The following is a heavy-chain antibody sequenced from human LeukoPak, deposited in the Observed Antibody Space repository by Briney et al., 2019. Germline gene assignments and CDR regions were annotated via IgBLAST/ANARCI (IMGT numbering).Heavy chain of an antibody. V-gene: IGHV4-61*02. D-gene: IGHD3-22*01. CDR3: ARDRDSSGYSTLSWFDP. J-gene: IGHJ5*02. CDR1: GGSISSGSYY. CDR2: IYTSGST. Sequence: PSQTLSLTCTVSGGSISSGSYYWSWIRQPAGKGLEWIGRIYTSGSTNYNPSLKSRVTMSVDTSKNQFSLKLSSVTAADTAVYYCARDRDSSGYSTLSWFDPWGQGTLVTVSS.